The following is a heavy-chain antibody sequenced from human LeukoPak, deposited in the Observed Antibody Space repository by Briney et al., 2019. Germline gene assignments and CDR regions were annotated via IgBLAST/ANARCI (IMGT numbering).Heavy chain of an antibody. D-gene: IGHD5-18*01. CDR1: GGSISSSSYY. J-gene: IGHJ4*02. CDR2: IYYSGST. Sequence: SETLSLTCTVSGGSISSSSYYWGWIRQPPGKGLEWIGSIYYSGSTYYNPSLKSRVTISVDTSKNQFSLKLSSVTAADTAVYYCARLERGGGQRRGYSYGYLDYWGQGTLVTVSS. V-gene: IGHV4-39*01. CDR3: ARLERGGGQRRGYSYGYLDY.